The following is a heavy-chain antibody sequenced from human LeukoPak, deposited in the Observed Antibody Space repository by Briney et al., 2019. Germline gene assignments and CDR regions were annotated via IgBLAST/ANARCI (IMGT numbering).Heavy chain of an antibody. J-gene: IGHJ1*01. D-gene: IGHD4-17*01. CDR2: ISAYNGNT. Sequence: ASVKVSCKASGYTFTSYGISWVRQAPGQGLEWMGWISAYNGNTNYAQKLQGRVTMTTDTSTSTAYTELRSLRSDDTAVYYCARERATVTTGFQHWGQGTLVTVSS. CDR3: ARERATVTTGFQH. V-gene: IGHV1-18*01. CDR1: GYTFTSYG.